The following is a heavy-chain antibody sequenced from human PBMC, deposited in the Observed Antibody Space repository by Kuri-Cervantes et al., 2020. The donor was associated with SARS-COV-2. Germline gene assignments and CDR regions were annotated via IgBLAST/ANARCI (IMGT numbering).Heavy chain of an antibody. CDR3: ARARVGVFDF. D-gene: IGHD2-21*01. V-gene: IGHV3-30*04. CDR1: GFTFNTCA. CDR2: VSSDGTKQ. Sequence: GESLKISCAASGFTFNTCAMHWVRQAPGKGLEWVAMVSSDGTKQSYADSVKGRFTISRDNSKNTLHLQIISLRTEDTGVFYCARARVGVFDFWGQGALVTVSS. J-gene: IGHJ4*02.